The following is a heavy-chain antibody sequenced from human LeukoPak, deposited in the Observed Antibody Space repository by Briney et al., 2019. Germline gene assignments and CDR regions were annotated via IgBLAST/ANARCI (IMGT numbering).Heavy chain of an antibody. Sequence: ASVKVSCKASGYTFTSYDINWVRQVTGQGLEWMGWMNPNSGNTGYAQKFQGRVTMTRNTSISTAYMELSSLRSEDTAVYYCATKYSSGWYPYYYYYGMDVWGQGTTVTVSS. CDR2: MNPNSGNT. V-gene: IGHV1-8*01. J-gene: IGHJ6*02. D-gene: IGHD6-19*01. CDR3: ATKYSSGWYPYYYYYGMDV. CDR1: GYTFTSYD.